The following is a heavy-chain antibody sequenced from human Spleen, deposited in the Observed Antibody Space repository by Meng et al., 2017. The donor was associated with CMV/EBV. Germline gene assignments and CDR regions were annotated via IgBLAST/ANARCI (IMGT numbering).Heavy chain of an antibody. CDR1: GFTFSGSV. D-gene: IGHD3-10*01. Sequence: GESLKISCAASGFTFSGSVMHWVRQASGKGLEWVGRIRSKTNSYATSYAAPVKGRFTISRDNAKNSLYLQMNSLRVEDTAVYYCSSREYFSYYGVDVWGQGTTVTVSS. CDR2: IRSKTNSYAT. CDR3: SSREYFSYYGVDV. J-gene: IGHJ6*02. V-gene: IGHV3-73*01.